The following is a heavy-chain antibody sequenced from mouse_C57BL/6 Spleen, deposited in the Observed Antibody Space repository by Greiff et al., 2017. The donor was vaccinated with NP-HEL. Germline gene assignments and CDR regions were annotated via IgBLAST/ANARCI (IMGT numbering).Heavy chain of an antibody. J-gene: IGHJ2*01. D-gene: IGHD1-1*01. V-gene: IGHV5-4*03. CDR2: ISDGGSYT. Sequence: DVKLVESGGGLVKPGGSLKLSCAASGFTFSSYAMSWVRQTPEKGLEWVATISDGGSYTYYPDNVKGRFTISRDNAKNNLYLQMSHLKSEDTAMYYCARGGSSYVNYFDYWGQGTTLTVSS. CDR3: ARGGSSYVNYFDY. CDR1: GFTFSSYA.